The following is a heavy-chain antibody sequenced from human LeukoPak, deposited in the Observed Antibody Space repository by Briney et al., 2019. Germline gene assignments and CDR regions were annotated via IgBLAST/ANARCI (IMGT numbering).Heavy chain of an antibody. V-gene: IGHV4-34*01. J-gene: IGHJ5*02. CDR2: INHSGST. D-gene: IGHD1-26*01. CDR1: GGSFSGYY. Sequence: SSETLSLTCAVYGGSFSGYYWSWIRQPPGKGLEWIGEINHSGSTYYNPSLKSRVTISVDTSKNQFSLKLSSVTAADTAVYYCARDLYQRASYNWFDPWGQGTLVTVSS. CDR3: ARDLYQRASYNWFDP.